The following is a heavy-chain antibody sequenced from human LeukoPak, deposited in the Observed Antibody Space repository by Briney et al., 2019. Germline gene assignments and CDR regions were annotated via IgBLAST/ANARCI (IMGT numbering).Heavy chain of an antibody. D-gene: IGHD3-10*01. Sequence: ASVKVSCKASGYTFTSYDINWVRQATGQGLEWMGWMNPNSGNTGYAQKFQGRVTMTRDTSTSTVYMELSSLRSEDTAVYYCARGGRVWFGELSGIDYWGQGTLVTVSS. CDR2: MNPNSGNT. CDR1: GYTFTSYD. J-gene: IGHJ4*02. CDR3: ARGGRVWFGELSGIDY. V-gene: IGHV1-8*01.